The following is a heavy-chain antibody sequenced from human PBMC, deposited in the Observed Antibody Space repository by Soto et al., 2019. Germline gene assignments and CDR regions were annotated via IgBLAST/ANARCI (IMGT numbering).Heavy chain of an antibody. CDR1: GGTFSSYA. Sequence: SVKVSCKASGGTFSSYAISWVRQAPGQGLEWMGGIIPIFGTANYAQKFQGRVTITADESTSTAYMELSSLRSEDTAVYYCARGGDGYNVTPLAPVDYWGQGTLVTVSS. J-gene: IGHJ4*02. V-gene: IGHV1-69*13. CDR3: ARGGDGYNVTPLAPVDY. CDR2: IIPIFGTA. D-gene: IGHD5-12*01.